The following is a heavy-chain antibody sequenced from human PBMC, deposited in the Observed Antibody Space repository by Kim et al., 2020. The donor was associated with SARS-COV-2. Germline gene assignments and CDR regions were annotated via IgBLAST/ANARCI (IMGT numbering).Heavy chain of an antibody. CDR2: IYYSGST. CDR3: ARVNSGSYWGWFDP. D-gene: IGHD1-26*01. V-gene: IGHV4-28*03. CDR1: GYSISSSNW. Sequence: SETLSLTCAVSGYSISSSNWWGWIRQPPGRGLEWFGFIYYSGSTYYNPSLKSRVTMSVDTSKNQFSLKLSSVTAVDTAVYYCARVNSGSYWGWFDPWGQGTLVTVSS. J-gene: IGHJ5*02.